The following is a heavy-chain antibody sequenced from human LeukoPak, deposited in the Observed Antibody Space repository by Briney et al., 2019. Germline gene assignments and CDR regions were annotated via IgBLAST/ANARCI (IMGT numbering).Heavy chain of an antibody. CDR1: GFTFSSYE. Sequence: QPGGSLRLSCAASGFTFSSYEMNWVRQAPGKGLEWVSYISSSGSTIHYADSVKGRFTISRDNAKNFLYLQMNSLRAEDTAVYYCAKYSGSYFLSDAFDIWGQGTMVTVSS. D-gene: IGHD1-26*01. CDR2: ISSSGSTI. CDR3: AKYSGSYFLSDAFDI. V-gene: IGHV3-48*03. J-gene: IGHJ3*02.